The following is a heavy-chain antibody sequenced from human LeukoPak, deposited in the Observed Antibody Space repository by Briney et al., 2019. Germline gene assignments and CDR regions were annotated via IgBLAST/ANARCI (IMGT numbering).Heavy chain of an antibody. J-gene: IGHJ4*02. V-gene: IGHV3-23*01. CDR3: AKSGSVSPDY. D-gene: IGHD5-12*01. CDR1: GFTFSSYG. CDR2: ISDSGDRT. Sequence: GGSLRLSCAASGFTFSSYGMHWVRQSPGKGLEWVSSISDSGDRTYYADSVKGRFTISRDNSRNTLYLQVNSLRAEDTAVYYCAKSGSVSPDYWGQGTLSPSPQ.